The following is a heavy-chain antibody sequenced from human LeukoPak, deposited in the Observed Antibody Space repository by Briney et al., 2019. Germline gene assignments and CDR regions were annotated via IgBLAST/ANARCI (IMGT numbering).Heavy chain of an antibody. Sequence: GGSLRLSCAASGFTFSSYDMHWVRQAIGRGLEWVSSIGTAADTYYPGSVKGRFTISRENGKNSLYLQMNSLRAGDTAVYYYARGPIVGITETKGYFDYWGQGILVTVSS. CDR2: IGTAADT. D-gene: IGHD1-7*01. CDR1: GFTFSSYD. J-gene: IGHJ4*02. V-gene: IGHV3-13*01. CDR3: ARGPIVGITETKGYFDY.